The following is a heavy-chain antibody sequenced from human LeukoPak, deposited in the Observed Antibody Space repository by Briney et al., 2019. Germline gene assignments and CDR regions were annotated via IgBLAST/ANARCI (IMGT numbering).Heavy chain of an antibody. CDR2: INPNSGCT. J-gene: IGHJ5*02. Sequence: ASVKVSFKSSGYTFTCYYIHWVRQAPGQGLEWMGWINPNSGCTDYAQNFQGRVTMTRDTSINTAYMELSRLTSDDTAVYYCAREELGYCSSASCRDWFDPWGQGTLVTVSS. CDR1: GYTFTCYY. D-gene: IGHD2-2*01. V-gene: IGHV1-2*02. CDR3: AREELGYCSSASCRDWFDP.